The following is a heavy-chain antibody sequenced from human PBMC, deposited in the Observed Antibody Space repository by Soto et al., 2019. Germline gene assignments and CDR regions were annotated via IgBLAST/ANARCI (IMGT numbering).Heavy chain of an antibody. D-gene: IGHD6-6*01. CDR2: ISSSSSTI. V-gene: IGHV3-48*02. Sequence: EVQLVESGGGLVQPGGSLRLSCAASGFTFSSYSMNWVRQAPGKGLEWVSYISSSSSTIYYADSVKGRFTISRDNAKNSLYLQMNSLRDEDTAVYYCAREEYSSSSYHFDYWGQGTLVTVSS. J-gene: IGHJ4*02. CDR3: AREEYSSSSYHFDY. CDR1: GFTFSSYS.